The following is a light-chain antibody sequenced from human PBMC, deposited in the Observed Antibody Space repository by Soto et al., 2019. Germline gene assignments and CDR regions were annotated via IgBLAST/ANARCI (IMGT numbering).Light chain of an antibody. CDR1: QSVSDR. CDR3: QQYGGSPRT. V-gene: IGKV3-20*01. CDR2: GAS. J-gene: IGKJ1*01. Sequence: EIEMAQAPDTLSVSPGEKATVFCRASQSVSDRVVWYQQKTGQAPRLLIYGASSRATGIPDRFSGSGSGTDFTLTISRLEPEDVAVYYCQQYGGSPRTFGQGTKVDIK.